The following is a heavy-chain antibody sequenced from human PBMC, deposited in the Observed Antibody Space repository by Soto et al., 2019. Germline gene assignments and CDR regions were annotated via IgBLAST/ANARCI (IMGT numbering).Heavy chain of an antibody. V-gene: IGHV4-39*01. D-gene: IGHD3-10*01. J-gene: IGHJ4*02. Sequence: QLQLQESGPGVVKPSETLSLTCTVSGGSVSSSSYYWGWIRQPPGKGLEWIGSIYYSGSTYYNPSLKSRVTIAVDTSKNQFSLKLSSVTAADTAVYYCARLVLGPVRGPFDYWGQGTLVTVSS. CDR3: ARLVLGPVRGPFDY. CDR1: GGSVSSSSYY. CDR2: IYYSGST.